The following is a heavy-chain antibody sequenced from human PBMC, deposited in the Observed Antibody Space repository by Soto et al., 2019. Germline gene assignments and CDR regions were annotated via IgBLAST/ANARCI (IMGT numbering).Heavy chain of an antibody. CDR1: GFTFSDHY. V-gene: IGHV3-72*01. Sequence: EMQLAESGGGLVQPGGSLRLSCAASGFTFSDHYMDWVRQAPGKGLEWVGRSKNKADSYAAVYAASGQGRFTISRDASKNLLFLQMNRLKTEDTAVYYCGRDSGSARNFWGQGTLVTVSS. J-gene: IGHJ4*02. CDR3: GRDSGSARNF. D-gene: IGHD1-26*01. CDR2: SKNKADSYAA.